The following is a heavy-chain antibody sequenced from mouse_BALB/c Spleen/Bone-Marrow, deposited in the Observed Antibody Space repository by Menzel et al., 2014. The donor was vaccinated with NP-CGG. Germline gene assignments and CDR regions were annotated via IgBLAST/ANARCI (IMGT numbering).Heavy chain of an antibody. CDR2: IYPGDGDT. J-gene: IGHJ2*01. V-gene: IGHV1-82*01. CDR3: ARNSYYGSSYNYFDY. Sequence: LQESGPELVKPGASVKISCIASGYAFSSSWMNWVKQRPGQGLEWIGRIYPGDGDTNYNGKFKGKATLTADKSSSTAYMQLSSLTSVDSAVYFCARNSYYGSSYNYFDYWGQGTTLTVSS. CDR1: GYAFSSSW. D-gene: IGHD1-1*01.